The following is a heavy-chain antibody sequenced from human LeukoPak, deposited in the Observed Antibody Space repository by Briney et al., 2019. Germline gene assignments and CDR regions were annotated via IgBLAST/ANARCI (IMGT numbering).Heavy chain of an antibody. J-gene: IGHJ5*02. V-gene: IGHV1-2*02. Sequence: ASVKVSCKASGYSFTDKYMHWVRQAPGQGLEWMGRINPKSGGTNYAQKFQGRVTMTTDTSMSTAYMEVSRLTSDDTAVYYCARAGGRSWFDPWGQGTLVTVSS. CDR2: INPKSGGT. CDR1: GYSFTDKY. CDR3: ARAGGRSWFDP.